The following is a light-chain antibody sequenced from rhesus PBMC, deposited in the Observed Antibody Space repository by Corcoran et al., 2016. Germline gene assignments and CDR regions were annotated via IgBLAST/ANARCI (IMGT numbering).Light chain of an antibody. Sequence: DIQMTQSPSSLSASVGDRVTITCRASENVNKYLNWYQQKPGKAPKLLIYKASTLQSGVPSRFSGSGSGTDYTFTISSLQPEDVATYYCQPGYGTPPLTFGGGTKVALK. CDR2: KAS. CDR1: ENVNKY. J-gene: IGKJ4*01. V-gene: IGKV1-74*01. CDR3: QPGYGTPPLT.